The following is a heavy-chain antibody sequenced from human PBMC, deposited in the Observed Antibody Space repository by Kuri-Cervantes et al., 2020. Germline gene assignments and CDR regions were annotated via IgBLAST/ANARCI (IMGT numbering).Heavy chain of an antibody. CDR3: ARDSVSSFWSGYYFGSYDDY. V-gene: IGHV1-46*01. D-gene: IGHD3-3*01. Sequence: ASVKVSCKASGYTFTGYYMHWVRQAPGQGLEWMGIINPSGGSTSYAQKFQGRVTMTRDTSTSTVYMELSSLRSEDTAVYYCARDSVSSFWSGYYFGSYDDYWGQGTRVTGAS. CDR1: GYTFTGYY. J-gene: IGHJ4*02. CDR2: INPSGGST.